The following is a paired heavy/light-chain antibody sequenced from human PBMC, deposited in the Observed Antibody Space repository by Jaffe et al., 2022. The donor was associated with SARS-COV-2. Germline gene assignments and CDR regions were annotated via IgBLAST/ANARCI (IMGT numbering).Heavy chain of an antibody. J-gene: IGHJ6*02. CDR2: ISGSGGSS. Sequence: VQLLESGGGLVQPGGSLRLSCAASGFTFNSYAMNWVRQAPGKGLEWVSAISGSGGSSYYADSVKGRFTISRDNSKNTLSLQMISLRAEDTAVYYCVLTGYYNYYYGMDVWGQGTTVTVSS. D-gene: IGHD3-9*01. V-gene: IGHV3-23*01. CDR3: VLTGYYNYYYGMDV. CDR1: GFTFNSYA.
Light chain of an antibody. V-gene: IGLV6-57*01. CDR3: QSYDRVSRWV. J-gene: IGLJ3*02. CDR1: SGSIASNF. CDR2: ENN. Sequence: NFMLTQPHSVSESPGKTVTISCTRSSGSIASNFVQWYQQRPGNSPTTVIYENNQRPSGVPDRFSGSIDNSSNSASLTISGLRTEDEADYYCQSYDRVSRWVFGGGTRLTVL.